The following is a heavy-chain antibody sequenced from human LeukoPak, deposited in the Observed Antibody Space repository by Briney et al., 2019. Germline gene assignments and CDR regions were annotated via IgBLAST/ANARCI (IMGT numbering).Heavy chain of an antibody. Sequence: ASVKVSCKASGGTFSSYAISWVRQAPGQGLEWMGWINTNTGNPTYAQGFTGRFVFSLDTSVSTAYLQISSLKAEDTAVYYCARTITMRARGIGYWGQGTLVTVSS. CDR2: INTNTGNP. D-gene: IGHD3-22*01. J-gene: IGHJ4*02. CDR3: ARTITMRARGIGY. CDR1: GGTFSSYA. V-gene: IGHV7-4-1*02.